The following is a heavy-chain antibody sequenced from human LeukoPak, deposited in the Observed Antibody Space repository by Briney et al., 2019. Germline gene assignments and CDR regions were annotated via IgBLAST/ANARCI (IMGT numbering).Heavy chain of an antibody. D-gene: IGHD5-24*01. Sequence: SETLSLTCTVSGYSISSGYYWGWIRQPPGKGLEWIGSIYHSGSTYYNPSLKSRVTISVDTSKNQFSLKLSSETAADTAVYYCARDLGDGYSSGYFDYWGQGTLVTVSS. CDR3: ARDLGDGYSSGYFDY. V-gene: IGHV4-38-2*02. CDR2: IYHSGST. CDR1: GYSISSGYY. J-gene: IGHJ4*02.